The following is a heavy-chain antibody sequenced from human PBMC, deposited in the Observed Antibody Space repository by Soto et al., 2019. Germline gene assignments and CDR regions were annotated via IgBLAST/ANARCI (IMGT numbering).Heavy chain of an antibody. CDR1: GFTFDDYT. D-gene: IGHD3-10*01. J-gene: IGHJ6*02. CDR2: ISWDGGST. CDR3: AKDIRWFGYSHLDYGMDV. Sequence: EVQLVESGGVVVQPGGSLRLSCAASGFTFDDYTMHWVRQAPGKGLEWVSLISWDGGSTYYADSVKGRFTISRDNSKHSLYLQMNSLRTEDTALYYCAKDIRWFGYSHLDYGMDVWGQGTTVTVAS. V-gene: IGHV3-43*01.